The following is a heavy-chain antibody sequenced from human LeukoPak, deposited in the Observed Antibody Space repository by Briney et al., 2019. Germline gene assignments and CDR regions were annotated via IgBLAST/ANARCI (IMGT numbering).Heavy chain of an antibody. CDR3: ARSAAAGRIVATFGY. D-gene: IGHD5-12*01. Sequence: GGSLRLSCAASGFTFSSYAMHWVRQALGKGLEWVAVISYDGSNKYYADSVKGRFTISRDNSKNTLYLQMNSLRAEDTAVYYCARSAAAGRIVATFGYWGQGTLVTVSS. CDR1: GFTFSSYA. CDR2: ISYDGSNK. V-gene: IGHV3-30*04. J-gene: IGHJ4*02.